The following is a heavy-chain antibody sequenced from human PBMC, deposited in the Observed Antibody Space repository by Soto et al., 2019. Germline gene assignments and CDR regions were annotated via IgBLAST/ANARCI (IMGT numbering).Heavy chain of an antibody. V-gene: IGHV1-3*01. D-gene: IGHD2-2*01. CDR3: AICSSTSCYLGAFDI. CDR2: INAGNGNT. J-gene: IGHJ3*02. CDR1: GYTFTSYA. Sequence: ASVKVSCKASGYTFTSYAMHWVRQAPGQRLEWMGWINAGNGNTKYSQKFQGRVTITRDTSASTAYMELSSLRSEDTAVYYCAICSSTSCYLGAFDIWGQGTIVTVSS.